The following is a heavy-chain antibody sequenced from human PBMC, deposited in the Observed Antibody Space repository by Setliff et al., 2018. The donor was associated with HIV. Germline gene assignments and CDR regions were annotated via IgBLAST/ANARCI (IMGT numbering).Heavy chain of an antibody. CDR3: AQLGMVDDFDY. J-gene: IGHJ4*02. D-gene: IGHD1-1*01. Sequence: PSVTLSLTCTVSGDSVSSRSYYWSWIRQPPGKGLEWIGYIYYSGSTNYNPSLKSRVTISVDTSKNHFSLKLRSVTAADTAVYYCAQLGMVDDFDYWGQGTLVTVSS. CDR2: IYYSGST. V-gene: IGHV4-61*03. CDR1: GDSVSSRSYY.